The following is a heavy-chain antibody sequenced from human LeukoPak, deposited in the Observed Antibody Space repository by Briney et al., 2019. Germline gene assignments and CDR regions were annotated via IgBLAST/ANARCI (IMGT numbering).Heavy chain of an antibody. Sequence: PGGSLRLYCAASGFTFDDYGMSWVRQAPGKGLEWVSGVNWNGGSISYADSVKGRFTISRDNAKNSLYLQMNSLRAEDTALYYCARDPTVTTSFDYWGQGTLVTVSS. CDR1: GFTFDDYG. D-gene: IGHD4-17*01. J-gene: IGHJ4*02. V-gene: IGHV3-20*04. CDR2: VNWNGGSI. CDR3: ARDPTVTTSFDY.